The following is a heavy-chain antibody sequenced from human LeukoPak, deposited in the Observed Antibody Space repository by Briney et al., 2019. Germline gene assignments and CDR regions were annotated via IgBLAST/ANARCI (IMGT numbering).Heavy chain of an antibody. D-gene: IGHD1-26*01. CDR2: IYYSGNT. V-gene: IGHV4-59*01. CDR3: ARDIVGVTRAFGY. J-gene: IGHJ4*02. CDR1: GGSISSYY. Sequence: SETLSLTCSVSGGSISSYYWSWIRQPPGKGLEWIGYIYYSGNTNYNPSLKSRVTMSVDTSKNQFSLKLSSVTAADTAVYYCARDIVGVTRAFGYWGQGALATVSS.